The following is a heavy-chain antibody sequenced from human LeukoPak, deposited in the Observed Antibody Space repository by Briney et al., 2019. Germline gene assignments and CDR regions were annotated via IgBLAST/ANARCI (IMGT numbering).Heavy chain of an antibody. CDR1: GFTFSSYA. Sequence: GGSLRLSCAASGFTFSSYAMHWVRQAPGKGLEWVANINQAGSDKYYVDSVKGRFTISRDNAKNSVYLQMNNLRAEDTGVYYCGRGDPDYWGQGTLVTVSS. CDR3: GRGDPDY. V-gene: IGHV3-7*01. CDR2: INQAGSDK. J-gene: IGHJ4*02.